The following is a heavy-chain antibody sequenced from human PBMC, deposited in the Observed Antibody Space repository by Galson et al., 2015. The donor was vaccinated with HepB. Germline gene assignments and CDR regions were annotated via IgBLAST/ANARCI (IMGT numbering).Heavy chain of an antibody. CDR3: ARDREVGSSSIKDAFDI. CDR1: GYTFTSYY. Sequence: SVKVSCKASGYTFTSYYMHWVRQAPGQGLEWMGIINPSGGSTSYAQKFQGRVTMTRDTSTSTVYMELSSLRSEDTAVYYCARDREVGSSSIKDAFDIWGQGTMVTVSS. V-gene: IGHV1-46*01. J-gene: IGHJ3*02. CDR2: INPSGGST. D-gene: IGHD2-2*01.